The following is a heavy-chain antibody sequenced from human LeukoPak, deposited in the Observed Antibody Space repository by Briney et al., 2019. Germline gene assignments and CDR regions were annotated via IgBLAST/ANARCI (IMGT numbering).Heavy chain of an antibody. V-gene: IGHV6-1*01. CDR3: VRPDDNSFDF. CDR1: GDSVSRNSAT. Sequence: SQTLSLTCAISGDSVSRNSATWNWIRQSPSRGLEWLGRTYYRSKWYNDYAISVKSRITINPDTSKNQFSLKLSSVTAADTAVYYCVRPDDNSFDFWGQGTMVTVSS. J-gene: IGHJ3*01. D-gene: IGHD3-9*01. CDR2: TYYRSKWYN.